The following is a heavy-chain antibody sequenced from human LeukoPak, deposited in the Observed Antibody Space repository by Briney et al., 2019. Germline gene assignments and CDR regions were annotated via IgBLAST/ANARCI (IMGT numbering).Heavy chain of an antibody. Sequence: GGSLRLSCAASGFPFSEYSMNWVRQAPGKGLEWVSYIDSSSTMYYADSVKGRFTISRDNAKNSLYLQLNSLRAEDTAVYYCARGPYDYGEYIDYWGQGTLVTVSS. CDR3: ARGPYDYGEYIDY. J-gene: IGHJ4*02. CDR2: IDSSSTM. D-gene: IGHD4-17*01. CDR1: GFPFSEYS. V-gene: IGHV3-69-1*01.